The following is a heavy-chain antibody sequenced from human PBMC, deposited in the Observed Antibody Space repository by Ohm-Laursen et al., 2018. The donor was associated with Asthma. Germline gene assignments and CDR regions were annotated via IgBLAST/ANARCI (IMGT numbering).Heavy chain of an antibody. CDR3: AGQYYYDSSGLDY. Sequence: GSLRLSCSASGFTFSSYSMNWVRQAPGKGLEWVSYISSSSSTIYYADSVKGRFTISRDNAKNSLYLQMNSLRAEDTAVYYCAGQYYYDSSGLDYWGQGTLVTVSS. V-gene: IGHV3-48*01. CDR1: GFTFSSYS. CDR2: ISSSSSTI. J-gene: IGHJ4*02. D-gene: IGHD3-22*01.